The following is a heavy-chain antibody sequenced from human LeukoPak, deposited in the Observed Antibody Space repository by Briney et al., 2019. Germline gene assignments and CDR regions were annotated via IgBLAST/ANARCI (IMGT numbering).Heavy chain of an antibody. V-gene: IGHV4-39*01. J-gene: IGHJ4*02. CDR1: GGSISSSSYY. CDR2: IYYSGST. CDR3: ARGLSGSYSAFDY. D-gene: IGHD1-26*01. Sequence: SESLSLTCTVSGGSISSSSYYWGWIRQPPGKGLEWIGSIYYSGSTYYNPSLKSRVTISVDTSKNQFSLKLSSVTAADTAVYYCARGLSGSYSAFDYWGQGTLVTVSS.